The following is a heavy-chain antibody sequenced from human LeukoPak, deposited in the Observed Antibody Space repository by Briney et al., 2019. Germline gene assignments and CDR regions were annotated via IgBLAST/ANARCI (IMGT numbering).Heavy chain of an antibody. J-gene: IGHJ3*02. CDR3: AREGWGYCSSTSCYPDAFDI. Sequence: ASVKVSCKASGYTFTGYYMHWVRQAPGQGLEWMGWINPNSGGTNYAQKFQGWVTMTRDTSISTAYMELSRLRSDDTAVYYCAREGWGYCSSTSCYPDAFDIWGQGTMVTVSP. D-gene: IGHD2-2*01. CDR2: INPNSGGT. CDR1: GYTFTGYY. V-gene: IGHV1-2*04.